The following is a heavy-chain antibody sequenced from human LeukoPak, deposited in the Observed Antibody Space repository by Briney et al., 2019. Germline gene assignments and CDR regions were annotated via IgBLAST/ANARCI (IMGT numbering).Heavy chain of an antibody. CDR2: IYYSGST. J-gene: IGHJ6*03. D-gene: IGHD2-2*01. Sequence: KASETLSLTCTVSGDSISNYYWSWIRQPPGKGLERIGYIYYSGSTNYNPSLKSRVTISVDTSKNQFSPKLSSVTAADTAVYYCARVGVVVPAAMRRVYYYYYMDVWGKGTTVTISS. CDR3: ARVGVVVPAAMRRVYYYYYMDV. V-gene: IGHV4-59*01. CDR1: GDSISNYY.